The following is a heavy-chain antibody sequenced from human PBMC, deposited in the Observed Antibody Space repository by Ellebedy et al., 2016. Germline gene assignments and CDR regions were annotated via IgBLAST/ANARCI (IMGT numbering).Heavy chain of an antibody. J-gene: IGHJ6*02. CDR2: IYYTGST. CDR3: ARVGGDCSDGNCYPLVSPTFYGMDV. D-gene: IGHD2-15*01. CDR1: GASFSTSY. Sequence: SETLSLTXNVSGASFSTSYWRWIRQPPGTGLEWIGYIYYTGSTSYNPSLKSRVTISIDTSKSQFSLRLNSVTAADTAVYYCARVGGDCSDGNCYPLVSPTFYGMDVWGQGTTVTVSS. V-gene: IGHV4-59*01.